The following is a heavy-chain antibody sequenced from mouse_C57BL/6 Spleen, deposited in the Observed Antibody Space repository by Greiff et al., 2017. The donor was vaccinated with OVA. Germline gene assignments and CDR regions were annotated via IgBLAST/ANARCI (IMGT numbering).Heavy chain of an antibody. CDR3: ARSITTVVARGGYYFDY. CDR2: INYDGSST. D-gene: IGHD1-1*01. CDR1: GFTFSDYY. V-gene: IGHV5-16*01. J-gene: IGHJ2*01. Sequence: EVKLMESEGGLVQPGSSMKLSCTASGFTFSDYYMAWVRQVPEKGLEWVANINYDGSSTYYLDSLKSRFIISRDNAKNILYLQMSSLKSEDTATYYCARSITTVVARGGYYFDYWGQGTTLTVSS.